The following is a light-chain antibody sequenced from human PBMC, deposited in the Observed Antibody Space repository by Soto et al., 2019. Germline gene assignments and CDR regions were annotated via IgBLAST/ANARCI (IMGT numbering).Light chain of an antibody. CDR2: GAS. CDR3: HQYNSWSRGT. Sequence: EIVMTQSPGTLSVSPGEGATLSCTASQSVSLNLAWYQQKPGQTPRLLLYGASTRATGIPVRFSGSGSGTEVSLTTSSLQSEDSSVYYCHQYNSWSRGTFGRGTKVESK. CDR1: QSVSLN. V-gene: IGKV3-15*01. J-gene: IGKJ3*01.